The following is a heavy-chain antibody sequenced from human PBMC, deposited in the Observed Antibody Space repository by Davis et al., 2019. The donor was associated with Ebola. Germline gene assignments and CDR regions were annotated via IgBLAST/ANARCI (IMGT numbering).Heavy chain of an antibody. CDR3: ARGGQGVGAGWWLDP. D-gene: IGHD2-15*01. CDR2: INHSGST. CDR1: GGSFSGYY. J-gene: IGHJ5*02. Sequence: SETLSLTCAVYGGSFSGYYWSWIRQPPGKGLEWIGEINHSGSTNYNPSLKRRVTISVDTSKNQFSLKLTSVTPADTAVYYCARGGQGVGAGWWLDPWGQGTLVTVSS. V-gene: IGHV4-34*01.